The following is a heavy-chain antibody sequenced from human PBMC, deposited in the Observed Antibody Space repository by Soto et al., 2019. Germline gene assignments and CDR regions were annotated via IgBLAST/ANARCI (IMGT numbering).Heavy chain of an antibody. CDR2: IRSKANSYAT. J-gene: IGHJ4*02. CDR3: TSPLGYCSSTSCPFDY. D-gene: IGHD2-2*01. CDR1: GFTFSGSA. Sequence: GGSLRLSCAASGFTFSGSAMHWVRQASGKGLEWVGRIRSKANSYATAYAASVKGRFTISSDDSKNTAYLQMNSLKTADTAVYYCTSPLGYCSSTSCPFDYWGQGTLVTVSS. V-gene: IGHV3-73*01.